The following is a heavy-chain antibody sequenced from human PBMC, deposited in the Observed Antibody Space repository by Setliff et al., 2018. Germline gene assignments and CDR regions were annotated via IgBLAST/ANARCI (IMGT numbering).Heavy chain of an antibody. V-gene: IGHV1-69*05. CDR3: VREGVHSRSSTDYRYYMDV. CDR2: TIPMFGTT. D-gene: IGHD6-6*01. CDR1: GGTFSSYG. J-gene: IGHJ6*03. Sequence: ASVKVSCKASGGTFSSYGISWVRQAPGQGLEWMGGTIPMFGTTNYARKFQGRATIITDESTSTAYMQLSSLGSEDTAVYYCVREGVHSRSSTDYRYYMDVWGKGTTVTVSS.